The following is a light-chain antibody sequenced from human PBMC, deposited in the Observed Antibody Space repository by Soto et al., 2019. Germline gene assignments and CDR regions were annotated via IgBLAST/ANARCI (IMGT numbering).Light chain of an antibody. Sequence: EIVLTQSPGTLSLSPGERATLSCRASQSVSSSYLAWYQQKPGQAPRPLIYGASSRATGIPDRFSGSGSGTDFTLTISRLEPEDFAVYYCHQYGSSPSTFGQGTKLEIK. CDR1: QSVSSSY. CDR2: GAS. CDR3: HQYGSSPST. J-gene: IGKJ2*01. V-gene: IGKV3-20*01.